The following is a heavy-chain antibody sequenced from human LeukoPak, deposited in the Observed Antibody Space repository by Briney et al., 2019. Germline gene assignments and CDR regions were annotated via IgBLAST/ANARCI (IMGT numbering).Heavy chain of an antibody. J-gene: IGHJ4*02. Sequence: PGGSLRLSCAASGFTFDDYAMHWVRQAPGKGLEWVSLIIWDGGSTYYADSVKGRFTISRDNSKNSLYLQMNSLRAEDTALYYCAKVHRDIWFGESYLGNWGQGTLVTVSS. D-gene: IGHD3-10*01. CDR3: AKVHRDIWFGESYLGN. V-gene: IGHV3-43D*03. CDR1: GFTFDDYA. CDR2: IIWDGGST.